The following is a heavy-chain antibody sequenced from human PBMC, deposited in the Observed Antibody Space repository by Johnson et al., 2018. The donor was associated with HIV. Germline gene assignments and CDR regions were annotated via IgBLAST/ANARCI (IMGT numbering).Heavy chain of an antibody. V-gene: IGHV3-30*14. CDR2: ISDDGNNK. J-gene: IGHJ3*02. CDR3: ARDGRDLVTRGGFDI. CDR1: GFRFSTYA. D-gene: IGHD5-18*01. Sequence: QVQLVESGGGVVQPGRSLRLSCAASGFRFSTYALHWVRQTPGKGLEWVALISDDGNNKYYADSVKGRFTISRDNSKNTLYLQMNSLRPDDTAVYYCARDGRDLVTRGGFDIWGPGTVVTVSS.